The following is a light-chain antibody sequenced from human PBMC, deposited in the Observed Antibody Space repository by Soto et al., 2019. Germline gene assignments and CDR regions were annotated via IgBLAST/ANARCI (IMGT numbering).Light chain of an antibody. CDR1: QSVSSY. Sequence: EIVVTQSPATLSLSPGERATLSCSASQSVSSYLAWYQQKPGQAPRLLIYDASNRAAGIPPRFSGSGSGTDFTLTISSLEPEDFAVYYCQQRSNWQGATFGGGTKVEIK. CDR2: DAS. CDR3: QQRSNWQGAT. J-gene: IGKJ4*01. V-gene: IGKV3-11*01.